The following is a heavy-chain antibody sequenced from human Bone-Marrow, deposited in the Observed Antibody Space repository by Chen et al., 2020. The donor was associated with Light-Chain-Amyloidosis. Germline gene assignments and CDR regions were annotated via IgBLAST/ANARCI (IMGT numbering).Heavy chain of an antibody. CDR1: GDSTRSSLYY. D-gene: IGHD5-18*01. CDR2: ISRTGAT. Sequence: RLQMQESGPGLVKPSETLSLSCTVSGDSTRSSLYYWHWIHQSTGRGLEWIGSISRTGATSYNPSLGSRVTISLDTSKNSYSVDVTSVTAADTAVYYCARGESVYRNGNDFFYEWGQGTLVTVSS. V-gene: IGHV4-39*06. CDR3: ARGESVYRNGNDFFYE. J-gene: IGHJ4*02.